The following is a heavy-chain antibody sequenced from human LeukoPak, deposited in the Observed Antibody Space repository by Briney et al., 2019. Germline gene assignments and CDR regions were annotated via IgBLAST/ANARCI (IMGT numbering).Heavy chain of an antibody. D-gene: IGHD1-26*01. Sequence: GESLKISCKGSGYSFTNYWIGWVRQMPGKGLEWMGIIYPGDSETRYSPSFQGQVTISADKSISTAYLQWSSLKASDTAMHYCARPDYSGTYDYWHFDLWGRGTLVTVSS. CDR3: ARPDYSGTYDYWHFDL. V-gene: IGHV5-51*01. CDR2: IYPGDSET. J-gene: IGHJ2*01. CDR1: GYSFTNYW.